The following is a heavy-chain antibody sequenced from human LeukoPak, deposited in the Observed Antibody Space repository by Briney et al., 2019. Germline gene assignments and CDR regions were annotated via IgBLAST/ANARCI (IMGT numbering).Heavy chain of an antibody. CDR1: GYSISSGYY. Sequence: SETLSLTCTVSGYSISSGYYWGWFRQPPGKGLEWIGSIYHSGSTYYNPSLKSRVTISVATSKSQFPLKLSSVTAADPAVYYCAGREDCGGDCMDAFYVWGQGTMVTVSS. CDR3: AGREDCGGDCMDAFYV. D-gene: IGHD2-21*01. V-gene: IGHV4-38-2*02. CDR2: IYHSGST. J-gene: IGHJ3*01.